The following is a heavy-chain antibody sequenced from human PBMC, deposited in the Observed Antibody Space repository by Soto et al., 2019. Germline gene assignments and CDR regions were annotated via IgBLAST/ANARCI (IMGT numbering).Heavy chain of an antibody. V-gene: IGHV4-31*03. J-gene: IGHJ4*02. CDR2: IFKSGST. CDR3: ARGPSYHYYGSGRFFDG. Sequence: SETLSLTCSVSDGSISSGDYSWSWIRQHPGKGLEWIGDIFKSGSTYSNPSLKSRVTVSVDTSKNQFSLKLTSVTAADTAVYYCARGPSYHYYGSGRFFDGWGQGTLVTVSS. CDR1: DGSISSGDYS. D-gene: IGHD3-10*01.